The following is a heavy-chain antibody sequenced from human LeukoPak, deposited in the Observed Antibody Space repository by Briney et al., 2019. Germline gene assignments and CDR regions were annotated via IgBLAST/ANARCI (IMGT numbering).Heavy chain of an antibody. J-gene: IGHJ4*02. V-gene: IGHV4-39*01. Sequence: PSETLSLTCTVSGGSISSRSFYWGWIRQPPGQGLEWIGSIHYSGSTYYNPSLKSRVAISVDTSKNQFSLKLSSVTAADTAVYFCARLYCSGGTCYGAFDYWGQGTLVTVSS. CDR2: IHYSGST. CDR1: GGSISSRSFY. CDR3: ARLYCSGGTCYGAFDY. D-gene: IGHD2-15*01.